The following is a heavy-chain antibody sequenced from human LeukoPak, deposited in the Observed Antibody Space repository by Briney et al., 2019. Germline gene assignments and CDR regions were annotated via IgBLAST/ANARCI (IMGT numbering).Heavy chain of an antibody. CDR3: TTGGGSYVWQDFDY. Sequence: ASVKVSCKASGYTFTNYYIHWVRQAPGQGLECMGIINPSGGSTSYAQKFQGRVTMTRDMSTSTVYMELSSLRSEDTAVYYCTTGGGSYVWQDFDYWGQGTLVTVSS. V-gene: IGHV1-46*03. D-gene: IGHD1-26*01. J-gene: IGHJ4*02. CDR2: INPSGGST. CDR1: GYTFTNYY.